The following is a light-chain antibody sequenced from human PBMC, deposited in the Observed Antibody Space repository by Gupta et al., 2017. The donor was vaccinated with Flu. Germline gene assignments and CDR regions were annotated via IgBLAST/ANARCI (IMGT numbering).Light chain of an antibody. CDR2: LGS. CDR3: MQALQSPKT. V-gene: IGKV2-28*01. Sequence: DIVMTQSPLSLPVTPGEPASLSCRSSQSLLESNGYNYLDWYVQKAGQPPQLLIYLGSNRASGVPDRFSGSGSGTDFTLKISRVEAEDVGVYYCMQALQSPKTFGHGTKVDIK. J-gene: IGKJ3*01. CDR1: QSLLESNGYNY.